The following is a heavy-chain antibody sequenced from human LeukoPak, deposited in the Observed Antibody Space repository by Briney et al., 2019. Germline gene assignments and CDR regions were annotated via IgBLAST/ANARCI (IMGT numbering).Heavy chain of an antibody. CDR2: FDPENGET. CDR3: ATATDYFDY. V-gene: IGHV1-24*01. CDR1: GYTLTELS. J-gene: IGHJ4*02. Sequence: ASVKVSCTVSGYTLTELSVHWVRQAPGKGLEWMGGFDPENGETIYAQSFQGRLTMTEDTSTDTAYMELSSLRSEDTAVYYCATATDYFDYRGQGTLVTASS.